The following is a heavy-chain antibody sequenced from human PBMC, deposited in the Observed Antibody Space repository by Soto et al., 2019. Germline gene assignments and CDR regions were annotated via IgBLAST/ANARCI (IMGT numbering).Heavy chain of an antibody. CDR1: GGTFN. CDR3: ARAYCGGDCYKPRGEFDS. Sequence: SVKVSCKTSGGTFNINWVRQAPGQGLEWMGGIIPFFGTTNYAQKFQGRVTITADESTSTAYMELSSLRSEDTAVYYCARAYCGGDCYKPRGEFDSWGQGTLVTVSS. D-gene: IGHD2-21*02. J-gene: IGHJ4*02. CDR2: IIPFFGTT. V-gene: IGHV1-69*13.